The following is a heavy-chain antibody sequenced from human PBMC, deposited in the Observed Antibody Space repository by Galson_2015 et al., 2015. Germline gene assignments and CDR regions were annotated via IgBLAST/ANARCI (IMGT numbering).Heavy chain of an antibody. D-gene: IGHD3-22*01. CDR3: ASDYYYYDSSGKPLLGL. J-gene: IGHJ4*02. CDR1: GFTFSSYG. Sequence: SLRLSCAASGFTFSSYGMHWVRQAPGKGLEWVAVIWYDGSNKYYADSVKGRFTISRDNSKNTLYLQMNSLRAEDTAVYYCASDYYYYDSSGKPLLGLWGQGTLVTVSS. V-gene: IGHV3-33*01. CDR2: IWYDGSNK.